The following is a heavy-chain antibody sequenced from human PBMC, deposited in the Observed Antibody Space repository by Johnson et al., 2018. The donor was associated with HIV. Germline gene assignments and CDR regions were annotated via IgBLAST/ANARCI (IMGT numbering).Heavy chain of an antibody. D-gene: IGHD5-18*01. CDR1: GFTFSSYW. J-gene: IGHJ3*02. Sequence: VQLVESGGGLVQPGGSLRLSCIASGFTFSSYWMSWVRQAPGKGLEWVANINQDGSNKYYADSVNGRFTISRDNSKNTLYLQMNSLRAEDTAVYYCARDGYSYGDAFDIWGQGTMVTVSS. CDR3: ARDGYSYGDAFDI. V-gene: IGHV3-7*01. CDR2: INQDGSNK.